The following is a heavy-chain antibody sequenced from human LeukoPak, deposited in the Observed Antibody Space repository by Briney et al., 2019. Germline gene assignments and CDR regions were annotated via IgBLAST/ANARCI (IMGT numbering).Heavy chain of an antibody. J-gene: IGHJ4*02. CDR3: ARENASIWFGELLSLDY. V-gene: IGHV1-18*01. CDR1: GYTFTSYG. CDR2: ISAYNGNT. Sequence: ASVKVSCKASGYTFTSYGISWVRQAPGQGLEWMGWISAYNGNTNYAQKLQGRVTMTTDTSTSTAYMELRSLRSDDTAVYYCARENASIWFGELLSLDYWGQGTLVTVSS. D-gene: IGHD3-10*01.